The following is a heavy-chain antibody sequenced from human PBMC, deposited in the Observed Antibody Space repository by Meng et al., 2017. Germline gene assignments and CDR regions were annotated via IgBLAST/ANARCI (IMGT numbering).Heavy chain of an antibody. Sequence: SVKVSCKASGGTFSSYAISWVRQAPGQGLEWMGGIIPIFGTANYAQKFQGRVTITADKSTSTAYMELSSLRSEDTAVYYCARGVGEDSSGYCGEYFQHWGQGTLVTVSS. CDR1: GGTFSSYA. J-gene: IGHJ1*01. CDR3: ARGVGEDSSGYCGEYFQH. D-gene: IGHD3-22*01. V-gene: IGHV1-69*06. CDR2: IIPIFGTA.